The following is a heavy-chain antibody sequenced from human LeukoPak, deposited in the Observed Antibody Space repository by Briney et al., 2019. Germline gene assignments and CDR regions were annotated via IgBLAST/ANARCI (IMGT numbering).Heavy chain of an antibody. CDR3: ARVSGVRKNYYMDV. J-gene: IGHJ6*03. CDR2: IYYSGST. CDR1: GGSISSYY. V-gene: IGHV4-59*01. Sequence: SETLSLTCTVSGGSISSYYWSWIRQPPGKGLEWIGYIYYSGSTNYNPSLKSRVTISVDTSKNQFSLKLSSVTVADTAVYYCARVSGVRKNYYMDVWGKGTTVTVSS. D-gene: IGHD1-26*01.